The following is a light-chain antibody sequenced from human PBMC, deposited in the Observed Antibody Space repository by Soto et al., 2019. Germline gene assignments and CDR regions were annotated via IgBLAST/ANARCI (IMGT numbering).Light chain of an antibody. CDR2: HAS. V-gene: IGKV3-15*01. Sequence: EIVMTQSPATLSVSPGERATLSCRASESVSNNLAWYQQKFGQAPRLLIYHASTRATGIPARFSGSGSGTELTLTISSRQSEDFAIYYCQQYNEWPLTFGGGTKVEIK. CDR3: QQYNEWPLT. CDR1: ESVSNN. J-gene: IGKJ4*01.